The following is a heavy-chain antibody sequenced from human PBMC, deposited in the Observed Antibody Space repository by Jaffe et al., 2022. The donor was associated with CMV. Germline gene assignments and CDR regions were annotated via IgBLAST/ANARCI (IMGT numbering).Heavy chain of an antibody. CDR3: TTDLGFHVDTAMV. D-gene: IGHD5-18*01. CDR1: GFTFSNAW. CDR2: IKSKTDGGTT. Sequence: EVQLVESGGGLVKPGGSLRLSCAASGFTFSNAWMSWVRQAPGKGLEWVGRIKSKTDGGTTDYAAPVKGRFTISRDDSKNTLYLQMNSLKTEDTAVYYCTTDLGFHVDTAMVWGQGTLVTVSS. V-gene: IGHV3-15*01. J-gene: IGHJ4*02.